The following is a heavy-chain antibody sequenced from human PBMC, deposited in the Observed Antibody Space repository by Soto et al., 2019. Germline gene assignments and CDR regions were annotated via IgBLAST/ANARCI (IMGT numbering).Heavy chain of an antibody. V-gene: IGHV1-69*01. CDR3: ARRDYYDSNGYYYAAFDY. D-gene: IGHD3-22*01. J-gene: IGHJ4*02. CDR2: IIPIFGTG. Sequence: QVQLVQSGAEVKKPGSSVKVSCKTSGGTFSSYAISWVRQAPGQGLEWMGGIIPIFGTGNYAQKFQGRVTITADESTSTAYMELSSLRSEDTAVYYCARRDYYDSNGYYYAAFDYWGQGTLVTVSS. CDR1: GGTFSSYA.